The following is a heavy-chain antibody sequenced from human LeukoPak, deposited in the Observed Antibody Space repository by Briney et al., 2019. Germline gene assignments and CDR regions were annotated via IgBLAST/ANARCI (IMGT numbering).Heavy chain of an antibody. V-gene: IGHV3-74*03. J-gene: IGHJ4*02. D-gene: IGHD1-26*01. Sequence: GGSLRLSCAASGLIFSTYWMHWVRQAPGKGLAWVARINPDGSIRTYANSVQGRVTISRDTAKDTLFLQMNSLRAEDTAVYYCAREARVGGALQYWGQGTPVTVSS. CDR3: AREARVGGALQY. CDR2: INPDGSIR. CDR1: GLIFSTYW.